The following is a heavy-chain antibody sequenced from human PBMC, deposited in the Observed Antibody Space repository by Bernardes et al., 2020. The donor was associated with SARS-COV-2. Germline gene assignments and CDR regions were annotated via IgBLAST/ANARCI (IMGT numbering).Heavy chain of an antibody. CDR1: GYTFTGYY. D-gene: IGHD3-3*01. V-gene: IGHV1-2*02. J-gene: IGHJ6*02. Sequence: ASVKVSCKASGYTFTGYYMHWVRQAPGQGLEWMGWINPNSGGTNYAQKFQGRVTMTRDTSISTAYMELSRLRSDDTAVYYCARTVTIFGVVIFAGPEEGAAYGMDVWGQGTTVTVSS. CDR2: INPNSGGT. CDR3: ARTVTIFGVVIFAGPEEGAAYGMDV.